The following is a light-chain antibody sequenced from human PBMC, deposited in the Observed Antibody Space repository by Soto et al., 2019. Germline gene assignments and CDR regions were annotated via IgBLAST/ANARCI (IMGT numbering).Light chain of an antibody. CDR1: QSVNSN. Sequence: ELVMTQSPATLSVSPGERVTLSCRASQSVNSNLAWYQQKPGQAPRLLIYGTSTRATGIPARFSGSGSGTEFTLTISSLQSEDFAVYYCHHYNNWPLWTFVQGTKVEVK. V-gene: IGKV3-15*01. J-gene: IGKJ1*01. CDR2: GTS. CDR3: HHYNNWPLWT.